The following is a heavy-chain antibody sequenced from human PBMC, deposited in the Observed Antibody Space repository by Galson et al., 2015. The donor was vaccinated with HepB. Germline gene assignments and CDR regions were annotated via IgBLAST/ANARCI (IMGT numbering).Heavy chain of an antibody. CDR3: AKDLTGRTGYFDY. D-gene: IGHD1-20*01. Sequence: SLRLSCAASGFTFSSYAMSWVRQAPGKGLEWVSAISGSGGSTYYADSVKGRFTISRDNSKNTLYLQMNSLRAEDTAVYYCAKDLTGRTGYFDYWGQGTLVTVSS. CDR1: GFTFSSYA. CDR2: ISGSGGST. V-gene: IGHV3-23*01. J-gene: IGHJ4*02.